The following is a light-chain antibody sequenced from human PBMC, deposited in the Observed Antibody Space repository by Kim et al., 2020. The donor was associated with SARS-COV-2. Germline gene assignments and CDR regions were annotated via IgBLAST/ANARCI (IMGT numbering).Light chain of an antibody. V-gene: IGKV3-15*01. J-gene: IGKJ2*01. CDR2: GAS. Sequence: EIEMTQSPATLSVSPGEGATLSCRTSQSVGSNLAWYQQKPGQAPRLLIYGASTRPTGIPPRFSGSGSGTEFTLTISSLQSEDFAVYYCQQYNNWPPMYTVGQGTKLEI. CDR1: QSVGSN. CDR3: QQYNNWPPMYT.